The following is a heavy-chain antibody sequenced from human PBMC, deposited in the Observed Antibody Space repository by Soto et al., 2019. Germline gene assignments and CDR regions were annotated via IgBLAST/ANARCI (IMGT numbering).Heavy chain of an antibody. CDR1: GFTFSSYG. CDR3: ARDRGELELPDPPDY. Sequence: QVQLVESGGGVVQPGRSLRLSCAASGFTFSSYGMHWVRQAPGEGLEWVAVIWYDGSNKYYADSVKGRFTISRDNSKNTLYLQMNSLRAEDTAVYYCARDRGELELPDPPDYWGQGTLVTVSS. V-gene: IGHV3-33*01. CDR2: IWYDGSNK. D-gene: IGHD1-7*01. J-gene: IGHJ4*02.